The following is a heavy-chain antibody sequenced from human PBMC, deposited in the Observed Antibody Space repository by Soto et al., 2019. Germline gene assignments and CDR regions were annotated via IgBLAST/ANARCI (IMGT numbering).Heavy chain of an antibody. D-gene: IGHD2-2*01. Sequence: QVQLVQSGAEVKKPGSSVKVSCKASGGTFGSYAISWVRHAPGQGLEWMGGIIPITATANYAQKFQGRVTITADESTSTASMQLSSLRSEDTAVYYCARSQGSSTSLEIYYYYSYGMDVWGQGTTVTVSS. CDR2: IIPITATA. V-gene: IGHV1-69*01. J-gene: IGHJ6*02. CDR3: ARSQGSSTSLEIYYYYSYGMDV. CDR1: GGTFGSYA.